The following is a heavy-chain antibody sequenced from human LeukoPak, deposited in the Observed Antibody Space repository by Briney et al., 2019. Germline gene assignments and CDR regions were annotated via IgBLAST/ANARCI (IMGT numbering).Heavy chain of an antibody. Sequence: PGGSLRLSCAASGFTFSSYSMNWVRQAPGKGLEWVSYITSHTSTIYYADSVKGRFTISRDNAKNSLYLRMNSLRAEDTAVYYCGRDWNYGGTIDYWGQGTLVTVSS. CDR2: ITSHTSTI. J-gene: IGHJ4*02. D-gene: IGHD4-23*01. V-gene: IGHV3-48*01. CDR3: GRDWNYGGTIDY. CDR1: GFTFSSYS.